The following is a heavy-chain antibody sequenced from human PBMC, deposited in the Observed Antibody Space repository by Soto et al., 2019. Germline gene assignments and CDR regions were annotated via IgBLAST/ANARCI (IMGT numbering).Heavy chain of an antibody. V-gene: IGHV3-15*01. CDR3: TTWVYYGDYYRDDY. Sequence: GGSLRLSCAASGFTFSNAWMSWVRQAPGKGLEWVGRIKSKTDGGTTDYAAPVKGRFTISREDSKNTLYLQMNSLKTEDTAVYYCTTWVYYGDYYRDDYWGQGTLVTVSS. CDR1: GFTFSNAW. D-gene: IGHD4-17*01. J-gene: IGHJ4*02. CDR2: IKSKTDGGTT.